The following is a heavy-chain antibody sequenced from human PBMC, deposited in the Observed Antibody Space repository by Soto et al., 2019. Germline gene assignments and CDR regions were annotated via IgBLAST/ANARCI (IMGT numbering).Heavy chain of an antibody. J-gene: IGHJ6*02. CDR1: GFTVSSNY. V-gene: IGHV3-66*01. Sequence: GGSLRLSCAASGFTVSSNYMSWVRQAPGKGLEWVSVIYSAGSTYYADSVKGRFTISRDNSKNTLYLQMNSLRAEDTAVYYCTRAWDISGFLWSSYGMYVWGQGTTVTVSS. CDR3: TRAWDISGFLWSSYGMYV. D-gene: IGHD5-12*01. CDR2: IYSAGST.